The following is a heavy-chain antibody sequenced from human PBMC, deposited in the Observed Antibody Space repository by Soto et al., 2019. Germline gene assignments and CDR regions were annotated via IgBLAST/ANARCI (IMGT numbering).Heavy chain of an antibody. D-gene: IGHD5-18*01. V-gene: IGHV3-66*01. Sequence: PGXSLRLSCAASGFTVSSNYVNWFRQAPWMGLEWVSVISGGGYTYYADSVKGRFIISRDNSKNTLYLQMNSLRAEDTAVYYCARGGSGGYNSCYDYFDYWGQGTLVTVSS. CDR1: GFTVSSNY. J-gene: IGHJ4*02. CDR2: ISGGGYT. CDR3: ARGGSGGYNSCYDYFDY.